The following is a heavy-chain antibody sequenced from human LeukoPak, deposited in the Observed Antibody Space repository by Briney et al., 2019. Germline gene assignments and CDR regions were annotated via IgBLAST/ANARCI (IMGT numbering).Heavy chain of an antibody. J-gene: IGHJ4*02. CDR2: MNPNSSKT. D-gene: IGHD3-9*01. V-gene: IGHV1-8*01. Sequence: ASLKVSCKASGYIFTSYDINWASHATGHRLGWMGWMNPNSSKTGYAQKFQGRVPMTRNTSISTAYMELSSLRSEDTAVYYCATTYYDILTGYCDYWGQGTLVTVSS. CDR1: GYIFTSYD. CDR3: ATTYYDILTGYCDY.